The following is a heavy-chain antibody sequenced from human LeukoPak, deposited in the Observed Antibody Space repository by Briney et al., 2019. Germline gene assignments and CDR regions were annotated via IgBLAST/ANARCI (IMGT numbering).Heavy chain of an antibody. CDR1: GGSFSGYY. CDR2: INHSGST. Sequence: SETLSLTCAVYGGSFSGYYWSWIRQPPGKGLEWIGEINHSGSTNYNPSLKSRVTISVDTSKNQFSLKLSSVTAADTAVYYCARRDRRYYGMDVWGQGTTVTVSS. J-gene: IGHJ6*02. V-gene: IGHV4-34*01. CDR3: ARRDRRYYGMDV.